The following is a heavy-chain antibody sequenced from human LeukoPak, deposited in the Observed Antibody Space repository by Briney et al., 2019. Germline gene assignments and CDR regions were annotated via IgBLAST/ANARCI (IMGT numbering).Heavy chain of an antibody. D-gene: IGHD3-10*01. CDR1: GFTFSTYT. CDR2: ISGNGGST. Sequence: GGSLRLSCAASGFTFSTYTMTWVRQAPGKGLEWVSAISGNGGSTYYADSVKGRFTISRDNSKSTLYLQMNHLRAEDTAVYYCAKDIAFPSGYWGQGTLVTVSS. V-gene: IGHV3-23*01. CDR3: AKDIAFPSGY. J-gene: IGHJ4*02.